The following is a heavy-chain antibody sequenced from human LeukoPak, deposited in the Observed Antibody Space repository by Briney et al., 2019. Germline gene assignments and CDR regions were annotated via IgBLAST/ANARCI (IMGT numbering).Heavy chain of an antibody. CDR3: ARRTDY. Sequence: SETLSLACTVSGGSISSYYWSWIRQPPGKGLEWIGEINHSGSTNYNPSLKSRVTISVDTSKNQFSLKLSSVTAADTAVYYCARRTDYWGQGALVTVSS. V-gene: IGHV4-34*01. CDR1: GGSISSYY. J-gene: IGHJ4*02. CDR2: INHSGST.